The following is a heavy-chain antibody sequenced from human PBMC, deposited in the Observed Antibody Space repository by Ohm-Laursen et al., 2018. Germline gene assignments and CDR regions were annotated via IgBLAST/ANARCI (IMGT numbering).Heavy chain of an antibody. D-gene: IGHD6-13*01. Sequence: SETLSLTCAVYGGSFNGYFWSWVRQPPGKGLEWIGEIDYSGSTDYNPTLRSRVTISVDTSKNQFSLRLNYVTAADTAVYFCARAHQSSSRIHAARYWGQGTLVSVSS. CDR2: IDYSGST. CDR3: ARAHQSSSRIHAARY. CDR1: GGSFNGYF. V-gene: IGHV4-34*01. J-gene: IGHJ4*02.